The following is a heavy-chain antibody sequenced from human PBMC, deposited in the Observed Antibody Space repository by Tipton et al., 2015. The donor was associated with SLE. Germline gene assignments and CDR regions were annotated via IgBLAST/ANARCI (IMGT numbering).Heavy chain of an antibody. V-gene: IGHV3-23*03. CDR1: GFTFSNFA. CDR2: IIYRDGTS. CDR3: AKHSGGGALDY. Sequence: SLRLSCAASGFTFSNFAMSWVRQVPGKWLEWVAIIYRDGTSYYADSVKGRFTISRDNSKDTLYLQMNSLRAEDTAVYYCAKHSGGGALDYWGQGTLVTVSS. J-gene: IGHJ4*02. D-gene: IGHD3-16*01.